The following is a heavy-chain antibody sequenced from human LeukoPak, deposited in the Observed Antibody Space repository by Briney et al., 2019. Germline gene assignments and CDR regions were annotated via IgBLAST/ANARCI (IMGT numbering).Heavy chain of an antibody. Sequence: ASVKVSCKASGYTFTSYGISWVRQAPGQGLEWMGWISACNGNTNYAQKLQGRVTMTTDTSTSTAYMELRSLRSDDTAVYYCARTKLWFGESRIDWFDPWGQGTLVTVSS. CDR3: ARTKLWFGESRIDWFDP. CDR1: GYTFTSYG. CDR2: ISACNGNT. J-gene: IGHJ5*02. V-gene: IGHV1-18*01. D-gene: IGHD3-10*01.